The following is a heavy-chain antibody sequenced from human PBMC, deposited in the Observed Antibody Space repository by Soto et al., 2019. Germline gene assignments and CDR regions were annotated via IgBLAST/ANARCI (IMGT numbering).Heavy chain of an antibody. CDR1: GGSISSGGYY. CDR2: IYYSGRT. CDR3: AGIYSGSPGRTLRY. V-gene: IGHV4-31*03. Sequence: QVQLQESGPGLVKPSETLSLTCTVSGGSISSGGYYWSWIRQHPGKGLEWIGYIYYSGRTYYNPSLTSRVTISADTSKNQFSLKLSSVTAADTAVYYCAGIYSGSPGRTLRYWGQRTLVTVSS. D-gene: IGHD1-26*01. J-gene: IGHJ4*02.